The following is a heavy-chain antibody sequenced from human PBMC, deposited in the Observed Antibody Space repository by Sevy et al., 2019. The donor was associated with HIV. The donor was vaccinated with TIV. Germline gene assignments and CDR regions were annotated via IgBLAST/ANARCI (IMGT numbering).Heavy chain of an antibody. CDR1: GFTFSSYS. V-gene: IGHV3-48*02. J-gene: IGHJ6*02. Sequence: GGSLRLSCAASGFTFSSYSMNWVRQAPGKGLEWVSYISSSSSTIYYADSVKGRFTISRDNAKNSLYLQMNSLRDEETAVYYCALPAYSSGWYYYYGMDVWGQGTTVTVSS. CDR2: ISSSSSTI. D-gene: IGHD6-19*01. CDR3: ALPAYSSGWYYYYGMDV.